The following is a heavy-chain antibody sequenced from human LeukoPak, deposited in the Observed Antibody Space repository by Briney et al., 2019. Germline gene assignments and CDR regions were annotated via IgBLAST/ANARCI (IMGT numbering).Heavy chain of an antibody. CDR1: GFTFRIHA. CDR3: VRDLGGRSGH. D-gene: IGHD1-26*01. V-gene: IGHV3-23*01. CDR2: ISGGGGIT. J-gene: IGHJ4*02. Sequence: GGSLRLSCAASGFTFRIHAMSWVRQAPGKGLEWVSAISGGGGITYYADSVKGRFTISRDNSKNTLYLQMNSLRAEDTAAYYCVRDLGGRSGHWGQGTLVTVSS.